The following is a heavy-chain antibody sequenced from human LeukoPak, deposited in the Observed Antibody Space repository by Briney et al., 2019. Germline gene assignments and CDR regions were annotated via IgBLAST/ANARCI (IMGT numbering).Heavy chain of an antibody. CDR1: GFTFSDYY. J-gene: IGHJ4*02. V-gene: IGHV3-11*04. D-gene: IGHD3-22*01. CDR3: AKVGGGYDSSGYYGFDY. Sequence: GGSLRLSCAASGFTFSDYYMSWIRQAPGKGLEWVSYISSSGSTIYYADSVKGRFTISRDNSKNTLYLQMNSLRAEDTAVYYCAKVGGGYDSSGYYGFDYWGQGTLVTVSS. CDR2: ISSSGSTI.